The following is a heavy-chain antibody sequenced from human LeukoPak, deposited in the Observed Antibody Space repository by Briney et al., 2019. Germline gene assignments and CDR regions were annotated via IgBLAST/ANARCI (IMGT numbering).Heavy chain of an antibody. CDR3: ARDPVGAKGAWFGY. CDR2: ISSSSSYI. D-gene: IGHD1-26*01. CDR1: GFTFNSYS. J-gene: IGHJ4*02. V-gene: IGHV3-21*04. Sequence: GGSPRLSCAASGFTFNSYSMNWVRQAPGKGLEWVSSISSSSSYIYYADSVKGRFTISRDNAKNSLYLQMNSLRAEDTAVYYCARDPVGAKGAWFGYWGQGTLVTVSS.